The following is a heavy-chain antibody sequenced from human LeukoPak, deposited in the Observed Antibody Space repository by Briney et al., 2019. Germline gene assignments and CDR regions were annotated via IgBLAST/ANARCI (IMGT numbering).Heavy chain of an antibody. J-gene: IGHJ6*03. V-gene: IGHV3-7*01. CDR2: INQDGSEK. CDR3: ARGGEHVDPLDHYYYMDV. CDR1: GFTFSSYW. D-gene: IGHD3-16*01. Sequence: PGGSLRLSCEASGFTFSSYWMNWVRQAPGKGLEWVANINQDGSEKYYVDSVKGRFTISRDNAKNSLYLQMNSLRAEDTAVYYCARGGEHVDPLDHYYYMDVWGKGTTVTISS.